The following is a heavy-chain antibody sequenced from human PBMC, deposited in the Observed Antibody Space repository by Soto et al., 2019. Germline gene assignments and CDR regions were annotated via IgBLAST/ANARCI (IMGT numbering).Heavy chain of an antibody. J-gene: IGHJ4*02. CDR1: GITFSSYA. CDR3: AKGGDFWAYYFDY. CDR2: ISGSGSST. V-gene: IGHV3-23*01. Sequence: GGSLRLSCAASGITFSSYAMTWVRQAPGKGLEWVSGISGSGSSTYYADSVKGRFTISRDNSKNTLYLQMNSLRAEDTAVYYCAKGGDFWAYYFDYWGQGTLVTVSS. D-gene: IGHD3-3*01.